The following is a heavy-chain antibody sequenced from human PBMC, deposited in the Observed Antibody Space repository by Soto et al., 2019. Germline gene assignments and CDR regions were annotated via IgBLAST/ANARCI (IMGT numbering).Heavy chain of an antibody. CDR1: GYTFTSYG. CDR2: ISAYNGNT. CDR3: ARELPDYDILTGDYYYYGMDV. V-gene: IGHV1-18*01. D-gene: IGHD3-9*01. Sequence: QVQLVQSGAEVKKPGASVKVSCKASGYTFTSYGISWVRQAPGQGLEWMGWISAYNGNTNYAQKLQGRVTMTTATSTSTAYMELRSLRSDDTAVYYCARELPDYDILTGDYYYYGMDVWGQGTTVTVSS. J-gene: IGHJ6*02.